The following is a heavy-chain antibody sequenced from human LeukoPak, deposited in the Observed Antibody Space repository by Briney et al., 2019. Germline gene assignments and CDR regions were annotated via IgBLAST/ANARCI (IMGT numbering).Heavy chain of an antibody. CDR1: GGTFSSYA. CDR3: ARRGYPVYYYYMDV. Sequence: SVKVSCKASGGTFSSYAISWVRQAPGQGLEWMGGIIPIFGTANYAQKFQGRVTITADKSTSTAYMELSSLRSEDTAVYYCARRGYPVYYYYMDVWGKGTTVTISS. D-gene: IGHD5-12*01. J-gene: IGHJ6*03. V-gene: IGHV1-69*06. CDR2: IIPIFGTA.